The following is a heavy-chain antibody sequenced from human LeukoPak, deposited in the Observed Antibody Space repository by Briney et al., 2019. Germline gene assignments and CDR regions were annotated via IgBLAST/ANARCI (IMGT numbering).Heavy chain of an antibody. CDR3: GRQRVGYSSMFDY. V-gene: IGHV4-30-2*01. J-gene: IGHJ4*02. Sequence: SQTLSLTCTVSGGSISSGGYYWSWLRQPPGQDRVGIRYIYHSWNNYYTPSLKSRITISVDRSKNQFSLKLSSVTAGDTAVYYCGRQRVGYSSMFDYWGQGTLVTVSS. CDR1: GGSISSGGYY. D-gene: IGHD5-24*01. CDR2: IYHSWNN.